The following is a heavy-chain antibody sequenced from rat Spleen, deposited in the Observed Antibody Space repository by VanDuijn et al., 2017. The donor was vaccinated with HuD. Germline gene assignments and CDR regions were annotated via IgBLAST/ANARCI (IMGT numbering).Heavy chain of an antibody. CDR1: GFTFSSFA. V-gene: IGHV5-25*01. Sequence: EVQLVESGGGLVQPGRSMKLSCAASGFTFSSFAMAWVRQAPTKGLEWVASISSDGGNTYYRDSVKGRFTISIDNAKSSLYLQMDSLRSEDTSTYYCAKGLGLDWGQGVMVTVSS. J-gene: IGHJ2*01. CDR2: ISSDGGNT. CDR3: AKGLGLD. D-gene: IGHD5-1*01.